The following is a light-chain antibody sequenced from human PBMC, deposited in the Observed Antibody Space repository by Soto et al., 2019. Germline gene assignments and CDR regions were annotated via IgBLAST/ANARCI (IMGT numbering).Light chain of an antibody. CDR3: QQYYTTSRR. J-gene: IGKJ1*01. CDR2: WAS. CDR1: QSVLYSSNNKNY. V-gene: IGKV4-1*01. Sequence: DIVMTQSPDSQAVSLGERATINCKSSQSVLYSSNNKNYLAWYQQKPGQPPKLLIYWASTRESGVPDRFSGSGAGKDFTLTISSLQAEDVAVYYCQQYYTTSRRFGQGTKVEIK.